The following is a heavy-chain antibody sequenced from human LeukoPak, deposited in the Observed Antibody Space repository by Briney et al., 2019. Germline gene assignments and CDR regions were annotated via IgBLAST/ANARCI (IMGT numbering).Heavy chain of an antibody. D-gene: IGHD2-2*03. J-gene: IGHJ4*02. V-gene: IGHV1-2*02. Sequence: ASVKVSCKASGYTSTGYYMHWVRQAPGQGLEWMGWINPNSGGTNYAQKFQGRVTMTRDTSISTAYMELSRLRSDDTAVYYCARAGYCSSTSCYAVGDFDYWGQGTLVTVSS. CDR3: ARAGYCSSTSCYAVGDFDY. CDR1: GYTSTGYY. CDR2: INPNSGGT.